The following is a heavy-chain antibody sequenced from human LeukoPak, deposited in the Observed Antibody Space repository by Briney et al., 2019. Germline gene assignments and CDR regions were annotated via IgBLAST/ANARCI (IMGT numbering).Heavy chain of an antibody. CDR3: ARSPNDYGDYYFDY. CDR2: IYYSGST. CDR1: GGSISSSSYY. V-gene: IGHV4-39*01. J-gene: IGHJ4*02. D-gene: IGHD4-17*01. Sequence: PSETLSLTCTVSGGSISSSSYYWGWIRQPPGKGLEWIGSIYYSGSTYYNPSLKSRVTISVDTSKNQSSLTLSSVTAADTAVYYCARSPNDYGDYYFDYWGQGTLVTVSS.